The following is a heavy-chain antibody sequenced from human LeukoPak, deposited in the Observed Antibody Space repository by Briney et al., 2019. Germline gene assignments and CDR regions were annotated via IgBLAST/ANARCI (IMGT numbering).Heavy chain of an antibody. V-gene: IGHV1-18*01. D-gene: IGHD6-13*01. Sequence: ASVKVSCKASGYTFTTYGISWVRQAPGQGLEWMGWISAYSGHTNYAQKFQGRVTMTTDTSTSTAYMELGSLRSDDTAVYYCARASVVAAGTRYFLHWGQGTLVTVCS. CDR1: GYTFTTYG. CDR3: ARASVVAAGTRYFLH. CDR2: ISAYSGHT. J-gene: IGHJ1*01.